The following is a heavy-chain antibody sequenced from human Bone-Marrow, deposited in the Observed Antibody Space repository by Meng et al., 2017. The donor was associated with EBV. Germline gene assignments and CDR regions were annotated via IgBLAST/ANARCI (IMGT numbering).Heavy chain of an antibody. CDR3: AQRERWGLDP. CDR2: IYHSGST. V-gene: IGHV4-4*02. Sequence: QVQLEGSGPGLVKPSGTLSRTCAVSGGVISSSNWWSWVRQPPGKGLEWIGEIYHSGSTSYNPSLESRVTISVDKSKNQVSLKLSSVTAADTAVYYCAQRERWGLDPWGQGTLVTVSS. D-gene: IGHD3-16*01. CDR1: GGVISSSNW. J-gene: IGHJ5*02.